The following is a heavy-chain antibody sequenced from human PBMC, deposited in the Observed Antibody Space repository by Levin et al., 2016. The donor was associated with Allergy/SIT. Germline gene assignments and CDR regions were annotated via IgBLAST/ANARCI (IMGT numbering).Heavy chain of an antibody. CDR2: STPTLGT. V-gene: IGHV7-4-1*02. J-gene: IGHJ6*02. D-gene: IGHD6-19*01. CDR1: GYTFTSYA. CDR3: ARGAVAGYYYYGMDV. Sequence: ASVKVSCKASGYTFTSYAMNWVRQALDKGLSGWDGSTPTLGTQRMAQGFTGRFVFSLDTSVSTAYLQISSLKAEDTAVYYCARGAVAGYYYYGMDVSGPRDHGHRLL.